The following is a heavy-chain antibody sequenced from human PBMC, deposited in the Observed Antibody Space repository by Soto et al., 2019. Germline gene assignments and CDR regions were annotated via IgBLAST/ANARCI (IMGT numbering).Heavy chain of an antibody. Sequence: PGESLNLSCTGSGYNFTRYWIGCVRQLPGKGLEWMGIIYPGDSDTRYSPSFQGQVTISADKSISTAYLQWSSLKASDTAMYYCARHAPVGYSGYVRSSGGNWFDPWGQGTLVTSPQ. D-gene: IGHD5-12*01. V-gene: IGHV5-51*01. J-gene: IGHJ5*02. CDR1: GYNFTRYW. CDR3: ARHAPVGYSGYVRSSGGNWFDP. CDR2: IYPGDSDT.